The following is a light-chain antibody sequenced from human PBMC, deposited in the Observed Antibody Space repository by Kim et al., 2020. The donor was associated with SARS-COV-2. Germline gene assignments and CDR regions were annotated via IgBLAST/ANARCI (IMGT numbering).Light chain of an antibody. J-gene: IGKJ2*03. CDR1: QDIYNN. Sequence: DIQMTQSQPSLSESVGERVTITCQASQDIYNNLNWYQQKAGKAPKLLIFDASNLDIGVPSRFSGSGSGTDFTFTISSLQPEDIATYYCQQYAKRLSFGQGTKLEI. V-gene: IGKV1-33*01. CDR2: DAS. CDR3: QQYAKRLS.